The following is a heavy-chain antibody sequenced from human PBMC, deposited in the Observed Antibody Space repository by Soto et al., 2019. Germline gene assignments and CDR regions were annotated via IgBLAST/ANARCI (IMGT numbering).Heavy chain of an antibody. Sequence: GGSLRLSCAASGFTFSSYGMHWVRQAPGKGLEWVAVISYDGSNKYYADSVKGRFTISRDNSKNTLYLQMNSLRAEDTAVYYCVKDRRAFLGELANPWFEPWGQGTLVTVSS. CDR2: ISYDGSNK. V-gene: IGHV3-30*18. CDR1: GFTFSSYG. CDR3: VKDRRAFLGELANPWFEP. D-gene: IGHD3-16*01. J-gene: IGHJ5*02.